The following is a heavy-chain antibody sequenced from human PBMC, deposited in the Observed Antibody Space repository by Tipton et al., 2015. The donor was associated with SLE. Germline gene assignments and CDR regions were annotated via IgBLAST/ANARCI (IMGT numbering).Heavy chain of an antibody. CDR2: IKSKTDGETT. D-gene: IGHD1-1*01. CDR3: ATYDFGLDH. J-gene: IGHJ4*02. Sequence: PLRLSCVASGFSFSDAWMSWVRQAPGKGLVWVGRIKSKTDGETTQYAAPVKGRFTISRDDSKNTLYLQMNGLKTEDTAVYYCATYDFGLDHWGQGTLVPVSS. CDR1: GFSFSDAW. V-gene: IGHV3-15*01.